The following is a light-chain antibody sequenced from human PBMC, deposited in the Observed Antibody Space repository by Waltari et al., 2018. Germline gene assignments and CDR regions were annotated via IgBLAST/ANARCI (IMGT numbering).Light chain of an antibody. J-gene: IGKJ4*01. CDR1: QSVNTY. Sequence: EIVLTQSPATLSVSPGERATLSCRASQSVNTYLAWYQQKPGQAPRILISGAFSRATGISARFSGSGSGTDFTLTISSLEFADSAVYYCQQYYKWPLTFGGGTKMDIK. CDR2: GAF. CDR3: QQYYKWPLT. V-gene: IGKV3-15*01.